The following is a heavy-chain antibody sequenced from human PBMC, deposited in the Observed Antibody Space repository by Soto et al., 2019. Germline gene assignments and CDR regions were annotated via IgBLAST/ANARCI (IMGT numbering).Heavy chain of an antibody. CDR1: GGSISSSTYY. Sequence: KTSETLSLTCTVSGGSISSSTYYWDWIRHPPGKGLEWIGAMYYTGNKNYNPSLESRVTMSVDTSKNQFSLKLSSVTPTDTAVYYCARRSSSSLGSLFDPWGRGILVTVSS. D-gene: IGHD6-6*01. V-gene: IGHV4-39*01. J-gene: IGHJ5*02. CDR3: ARRSSSSLGSLFDP. CDR2: MYYTGNK.